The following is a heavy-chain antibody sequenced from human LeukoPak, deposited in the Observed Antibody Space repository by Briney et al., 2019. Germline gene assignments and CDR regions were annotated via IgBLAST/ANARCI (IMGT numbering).Heavy chain of an antibody. CDR1: GFTFSNYN. D-gene: IGHD5-24*01. J-gene: IGHJ4*02. Sequence: GGSLRLSCAASGFTFSNYNMNWVRQPPGKGLEWVSSITGSGLYIYYADSVKGRFTISRDNAKNSLYLQMNSLRAEDTAVYYCARETPRRGETRDGYRWGQGTVVTVSS. V-gene: IGHV3-21*01. CDR3: ARETPRRGETRDGYR. CDR2: ITGSGLYI.